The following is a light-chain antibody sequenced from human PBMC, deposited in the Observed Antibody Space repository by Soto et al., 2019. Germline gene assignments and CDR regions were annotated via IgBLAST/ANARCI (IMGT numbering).Light chain of an antibody. J-gene: IGKJ4*01. CDR2: AAS. V-gene: IGKV1-39*01. CDR1: QSISNF. CDR3: QQSYSTPLT. Sequence: DIQMTQSSSSLSASVGDRVTITCRASQSISNFLNWYQQKPGKAPKLLIYAASSLQSGVPARFSGSGSGTDFTLTISSLQPEDFATYYCQQSYSTPLTFGGGTKVEIK.